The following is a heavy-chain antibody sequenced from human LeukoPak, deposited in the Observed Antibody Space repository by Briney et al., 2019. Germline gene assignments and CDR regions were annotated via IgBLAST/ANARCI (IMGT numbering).Heavy chain of an antibody. CDR2: INPSGGST. Sequence: ASVKVSCKASGYTFTSYYMHWVRQAPGQGLEWMGIINPSGGSTSYAQKFQGRVTMTRDTSTSTVYMELSSLRSEDTAAYYCARDPKGYCSGGSCYSDYYYGMDVWGQGTTVTVSS. D-gene: IGHD2-15*01. CDR3: ARDPKGYCSGGSCYSDYYYGMDV. J-gene: IGHJ6*02. CDR1: GYTFTSYY. V-gene: IGHV1-46*01.